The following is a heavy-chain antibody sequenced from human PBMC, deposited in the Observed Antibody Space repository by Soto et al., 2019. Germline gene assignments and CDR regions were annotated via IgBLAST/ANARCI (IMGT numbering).Heavy chain of an antibody. D-gene: IGHD1-26*01. CDR1: GFTFSNYA. V-gene: IGHV3-30*04. CDR3: ARAGSYYPPDY. Sequence: VGSLRLSCAASGFTFSNYAMHWVRQAPGKGLEWVAVILYDGSNEYYADSVKGRSTISRDNSKNTLYLEVNSLRAEDTAVYYCARAGSYYPPDYWGQGILVTVSS. J-gene: IGHJ4*02. CDR2: ILYDGSNE.